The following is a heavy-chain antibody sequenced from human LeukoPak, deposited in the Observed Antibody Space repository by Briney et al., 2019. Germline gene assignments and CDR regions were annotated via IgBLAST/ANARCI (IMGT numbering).Heavy chain of an antibody. CDR3: AKASSGYYYFDY. CDR1: GFTFSSYA. J-gene: IGHJ4*02. CDR2: ISGSGGST. Sequence: GGSLRLSCAASGFTFSSYAMCWVRQAPGKGLEWVSAISGSGGSTYYADSVRGRFTISRDNSKNTLYLQMNSLRAEDTAVYYCAKASSGYYYFDYWGQGTLVSVSS. D-gene: IGHD3-22*01. V-gene: IGHV3-23*01.